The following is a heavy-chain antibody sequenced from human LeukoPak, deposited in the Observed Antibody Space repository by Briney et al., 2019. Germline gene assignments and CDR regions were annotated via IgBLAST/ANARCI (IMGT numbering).Heavy chain of an antibody. Sequence: ASVKVSCKASGCTFTSYDINWVRQATGQGREWMAWMNPNSGNTGYAQKFQGRVTMTRNTSISTAYMELSSLRSEDTAVYYCARGSRGIAAAQRTFDYWGQGTLVTVSS. J-gene: IGHJ4*02. CDR3: ARGSRGIAAAQRTFDY. CDR2: MNPNSGNT. V-gene: IGHV1-8*01. CDR1: GCTFTSYD. D-gene: IGHD6-13*01.